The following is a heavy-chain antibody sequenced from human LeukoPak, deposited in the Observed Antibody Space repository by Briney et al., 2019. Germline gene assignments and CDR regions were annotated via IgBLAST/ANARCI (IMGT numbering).Heavy chain of an antibody. J-gene: IGHJ5*02. Sequence: PGGSLRLSCAASGFTFSSHWMHWVRQAPGKGLEWVSYISSSGSTIYYADSVKGQFTISRDNAKNSLYLQMNSLRAEDTAVYYCARDLAPTFYYDSSGLWFDPWGQGTLVTVS. CDR1: GFTFSSHW. CDR2: ISSSGSTI. V-gene: IGHV3-48*04. CDR3: ARDLAPTFYYDSSGLWFDP. D-gene: IGHD3-22*01.